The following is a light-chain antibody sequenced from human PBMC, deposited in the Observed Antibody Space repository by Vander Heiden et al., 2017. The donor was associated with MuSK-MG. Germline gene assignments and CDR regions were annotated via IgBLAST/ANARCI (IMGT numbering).Light chain of an antibody. CDR3: QAYDNVNVLYV. Sequence: QSVLTQPPSVSGAPGQTVTIPCTGSASNIGTAYGVNWYQRLPGTAPKLLIYANARRPSGVPDRFSASKSGTTASLAISGLQAEDEADYYCQAYDNVNVLYVFGSGTTVTVL. CDR2: ANA. J-gene: IGLJ1*01. V-gene: IGLV1-40*01. CDR1: ASNIGTAYG.